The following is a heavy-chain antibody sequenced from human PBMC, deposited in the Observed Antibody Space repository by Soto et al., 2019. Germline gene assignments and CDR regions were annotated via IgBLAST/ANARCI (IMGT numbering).Heavy chain of an antibody. Sequence: SQTLSLTCAISGDSVSSNSAAWNWIRQSPSRGLEWLGRTYYRSKWYNDYAVSVKSRITINPDTSKNQFSLQLNSVTPEDTAVYYCARGRMYWYQPLLAPGAFDIWGQGTMVTVSS. CDR2: TYYRSKWYN. V-gene: IGHV6-1*01. CDR1: GDSVSSNSAA. J-gene: IGHJ3*02. D-gene: IGHD2-2*01. CDR3: ARGRMYWYQPLLAPGAFDI.